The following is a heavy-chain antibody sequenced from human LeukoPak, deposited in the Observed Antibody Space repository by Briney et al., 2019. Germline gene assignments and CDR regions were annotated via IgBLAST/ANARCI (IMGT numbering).Heavy chain of an antibody. Sequence: GGSLRLSCAASGFTFSSYSMTWVRQAPGKGLEWVSYISSSSSTIYYADSVKGRFTISRDNAKNSLYLQMNSLRDADTAVYYCARSDGSSWYTTNDYFDYWGQGTLVTVSS. CDR1: GFTFSSYS. D-gene: IGHD6-13*01. CDR3: ARSDGSSWYTTNDYFDY. CDR2: ISSSSSTI. J-gene: IGHJ4*02. V-gene: IGHV3-48*02.